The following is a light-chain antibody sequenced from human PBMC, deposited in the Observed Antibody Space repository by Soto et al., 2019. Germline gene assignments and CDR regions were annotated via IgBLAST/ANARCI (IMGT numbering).Light chain of an antibody. CDR1: QDINIY. V-gene: IGKV1-33*01. Sequence: DLQMTQSPSSLSAFVGDRVTITCQASQDINIYLNWYQQKPGKAPKLLIYDASNLATGVPSKFSGSGSETHFTFTISSLQPEDIATYFCQQYGNLPLTFGGGTKVEIK. J-gene: IGKJ4*01. CDR3: QQYGNLPLT. CDR2: DAS.